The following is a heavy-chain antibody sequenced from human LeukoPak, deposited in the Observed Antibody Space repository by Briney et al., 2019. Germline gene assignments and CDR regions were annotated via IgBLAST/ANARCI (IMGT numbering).Heavy chain of an antibody. J-gene: IGHJ3*02. CDR2: IRQDGSEK. D-gene: IGHD5-18*01. CDR1: GFTFSSYT. V-gene: IGHV3-7*01. CDR3: ARSRVQLWFAAFDI. Sequence: GGSLRLSCAASGFTFSSYTMNWVRQAPGKGLEWVANIRQDGSEKYYVDSVKGRFTISRDNAKNSLYLQMNSLRAEDTAVYYCARSRVQLWFAAFDIWGQGTMVTVSS.